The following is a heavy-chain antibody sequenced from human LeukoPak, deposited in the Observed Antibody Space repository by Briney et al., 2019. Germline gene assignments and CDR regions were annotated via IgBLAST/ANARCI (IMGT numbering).Heavy chain of an antibody. CDR3: ARKVYGQYFFDY. CDR1: GGSFSGDY. Sequence: SETLSLTCAVNGGSFSGDYWNWIRQPPGKGLECIGEINHSGSANYNPSLKSGVTISVDTSKNQFSLKLSSVTAADTALYYCARKVYGQYFFDYWGLGTLVTVSS. D-gene: IGHD2/OR15-2a*01. CDR2: INHSGSA. J-gene: IGHJ4*01. V-gene: IGHV4-34*01.